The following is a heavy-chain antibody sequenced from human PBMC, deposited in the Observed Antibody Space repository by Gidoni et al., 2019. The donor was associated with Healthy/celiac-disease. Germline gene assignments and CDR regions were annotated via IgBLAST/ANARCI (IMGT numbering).Heavy chain of an antibody. CDR1: GGSFRAYY. D-gene: IGHD6-13*01. Sequence: QLQLQQWVAGLLRPSHPLSLTCAFPGGSFRAYYCSWIRPPPEKGLEWIGEINHSGSTNYNTSLKSRVTISVDTSKNQFSLKLSSVTAADTAVYYCARARGRIAAAGPHGGWFDPWGQGTLVTVSS. J-gene: IGHJ5*02. V-gene: IGHV4-34*01. CDR3: ARARGRIAAAGPHGGWFDP. CDR2: INHSGST.